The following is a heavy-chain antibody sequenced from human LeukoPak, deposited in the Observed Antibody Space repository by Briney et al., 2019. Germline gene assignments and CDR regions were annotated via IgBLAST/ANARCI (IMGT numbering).Heavy chain of an antibody. V-gene: IGHV1-69*04. CDR1: GGTFSSYA. Sequence: ASVKVSCKASGGTFSSYAISWVRQAPGQGLEWMGRIIPILGIANYAQKFQGRATITADKSTSTAYMELSSLRSEDTAVYYCARGRKHYYDSSGVPYYGMDVWGQGTTVTVSS. D-gene: IGHD3-22*01. CDR3: ARGRKHYYDSSGVPYYGMDV. CDR2: IIPILGIA. J-gene: IGHJ6*02.